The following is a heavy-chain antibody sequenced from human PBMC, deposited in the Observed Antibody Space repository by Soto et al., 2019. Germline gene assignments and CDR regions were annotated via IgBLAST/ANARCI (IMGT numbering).Heavy chain of an antibody. CDR1: GYNFTTYT. J-gene: IGHJ6*02. V-gene: IGHV1-3*01. D-gene: IGHD3-3*01. Sequence: GASVKVSCKTSGYNFTTYTIHWVRQAPGHRLEWMGWINAGYGHTKYSQKFQGRVTITRDTSANTVYMEMSSLRSEDTAVYYCARGPDDFWSGGSYYYYGMDVWGQGTTVTVSS. CDR3: ARGPDDFWSGGSYYYYGMDV. CDR2: INAGYGHT.